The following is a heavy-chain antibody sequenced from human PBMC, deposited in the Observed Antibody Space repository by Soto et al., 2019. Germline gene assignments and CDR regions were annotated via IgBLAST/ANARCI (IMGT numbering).Heavy chain of an antibody. CDR3: ASAGRNYDFCSGYLFDI. D-gene: IGHD3-3*01. CDR2: ISAYNGNT. V-gene: IGHV1-18*01. J-gene: IGHJ3*02. Sequence: ASVKVSRKASGYTFTSYGISWVRQAPGQGLEWMGWISAYNGNTNYAQKLQGRVTMTTDTSTSTAYMELRSLRSDDTAVYYCASAGRNYDFCSGYLFDIWGQGTLVTVSS. CDR1: GYTFTSYG.